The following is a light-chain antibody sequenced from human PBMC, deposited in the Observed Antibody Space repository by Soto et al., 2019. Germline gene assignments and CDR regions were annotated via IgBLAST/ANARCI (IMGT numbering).Light chain of an antibody. V-gene: IGKV1-5*01. Sequence: DIQMTQSPSTLSAFVGDRVTITCRASQRISTWVAWYQRKPGTAPRLLIYDGSSLESGVPSRFSGSGSGTEFSLTISGLQPDDFATYYCQQYDSYPWTFGQGTKVDIK. CDR2: DGS. CDR3: QQYDSYPWT. CDR1: QRISTW. J-gene: IGKJ1*01.